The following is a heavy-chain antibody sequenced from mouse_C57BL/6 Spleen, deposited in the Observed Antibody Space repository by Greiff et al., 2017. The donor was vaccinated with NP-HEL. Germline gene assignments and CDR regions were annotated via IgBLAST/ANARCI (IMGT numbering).Heavy chain of an antibody. CDR2: IYPGDGDT. CDR3: ASEAYYGSSYDAMDY. V-gene: IGHV1-82*01. CDR1: GYAFSSSW. D-gene: IGHD1-1*01. Sequence: QVQLKESGPELVKPGASVKISCKASGYAFSSSWMNWVKQRPGKGLEWIGRIYPGDGDTNYNGKFKGKATLTADKSSSTAYMQLSSLTSEDSAVYFCASEAYYGSSYDAMDYWGQGTSVTVSS. J-gene: IGHJ4*01.